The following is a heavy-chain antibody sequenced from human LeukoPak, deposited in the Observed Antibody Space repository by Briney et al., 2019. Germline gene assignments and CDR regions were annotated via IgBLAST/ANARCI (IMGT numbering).Heavy chain of an antibody. CDR2: NFFHDGAT. V-gene: IGHV1-46*02. CDR3: ARDSGNYHYDMDV. D-gene: IGHD3-10*01. Sequence: ASVKVSCKTSGYSFNSHHVHWVRQAPGQGLEWMGINFFHDGATSNTQKFPGRLTMTRDTSTSTVYMELSSLRSEDTAVYYCARDSGNYHYDMDVWGQGTTVIVSS. J-gene: IGHJ6*02. CDR1: GYSFNSHH.